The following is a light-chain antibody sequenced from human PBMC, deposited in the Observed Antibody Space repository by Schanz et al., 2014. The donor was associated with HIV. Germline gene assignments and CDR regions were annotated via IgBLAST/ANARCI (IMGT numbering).Light chain of an antibody. CDR1: NIGSRS. CDR2: YDI. J-gene: IGLJ2*01. CDR3: QVWENSSAL. Sequence: SYELTQPPSVSVAPGKTARITCGGNNIGSRSVHWYQQKPGQAPVLVIYYDIDRPSGIPERFSGSNSGNTATLTISRVEAGDEADYYCQVWENSSALFGGGTQLTVL. V-gene: IGLV3-21*01.